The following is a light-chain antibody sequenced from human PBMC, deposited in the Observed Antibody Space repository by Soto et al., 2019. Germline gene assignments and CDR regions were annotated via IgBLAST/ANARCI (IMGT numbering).Light chain of an antibody. J-gene: IGKJ5*01. V-gene: IGKV1-33*01. CDR1: QDIRNS. CDR3: QQYDYPVT. Sequence: DIQRTQSPSSLSTSVGDRVTITFQASQDIRNSLNWYQQKPGRAPKLLIYDASNVETGVPSRFSGTGSATHFSLRISSLPPEDSETYYCQQYDYPVTGGQGKRREIK. CDR2: DAS.